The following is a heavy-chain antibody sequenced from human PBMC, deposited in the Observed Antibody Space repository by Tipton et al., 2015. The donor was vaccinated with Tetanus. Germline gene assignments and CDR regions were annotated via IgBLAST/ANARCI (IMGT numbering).Heavy chain of an antibody. CDR1: GGSFSAYY. Sequence: LRLSCAVYGGSFSAYYWSWIRQSPGKGLEWIGEINHSGSTTYSPSFKSRVTISVDTPKNQFSSKLTSLTVADTAVYYCARGGSYSYGPRGFDLWGRGTLVTVSS. V-gene: IGHV4-34*01. D-gene: IGHD5-18*01. J-gene: IGHJ2*01. CDR2: INHSGST. CDR3: ARGGSYSYGPRGFDL.